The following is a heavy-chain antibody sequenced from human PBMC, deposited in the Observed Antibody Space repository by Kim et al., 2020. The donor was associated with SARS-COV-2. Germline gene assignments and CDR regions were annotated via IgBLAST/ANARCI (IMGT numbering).Heavy chain of an antibody. CDR1: GFTFSSYG. J-gene: IGHJ6*02. CDR2: IWYDGSNK. D-gene: IGHD2-15*01. Sequence: GGSLRLSCAASGFTFSSYGMHWVRQAPGKGLEWVAVIWYDGSNKYYADSVKGRFSISRDNSKNTLYLQMNSLRAEDTAVYYCARESVVVAATLRYYYYYGMDVWGQGTTVTVSS. V-gene: IGHV3-33*08. CDR3: ARESVVVAATLRYYYYYGMDV.